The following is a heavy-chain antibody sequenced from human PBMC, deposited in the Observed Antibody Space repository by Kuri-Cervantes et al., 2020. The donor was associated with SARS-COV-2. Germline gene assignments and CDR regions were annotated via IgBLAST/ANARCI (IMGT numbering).Heavy chain of an antibody. D-gene: IGHD2-15*01. CDR3: AREVVAATIDYYYYYGMDV. V-gene: IGHV6-1*01. CDR2: TYYRSKWYN. J-gene: IGHJ6*02. Sequence: SQTLSLTCAISGDSVSSNIAAWNWIRQSPSRGLEWLGRTYYRSKWYNDYAVSVKSRITINPDTSKNQFSLQLNSVTPEDTAVYYCAREVVAATIDYYYYYGMDVWGQGTTVTVSS. CDR1: GDSVSSNIAA.